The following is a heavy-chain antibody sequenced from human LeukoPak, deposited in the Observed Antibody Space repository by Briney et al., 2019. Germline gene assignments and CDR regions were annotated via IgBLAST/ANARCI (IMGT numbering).Heavy chain of an antibody. J-gene: IGHJ6*02. Sequence: SETLCLTCTVSGGSISSSSYYWGWIRQPPGKGLEWIGSIYYSGSTYYNPSLKSRVTISVDTSKNQFSLKLSSVTAADTAVYYCESYSSSAEPLFYYYGMDVWGQGTTVTVSS. CDR1: GGSISSSSYY. D-gene: IGHD6-6*01. V-gene: IGHV4-39*01. CDR2: IYYSGST. CDR3: ESYSSSAEPLFYYYGMDV.